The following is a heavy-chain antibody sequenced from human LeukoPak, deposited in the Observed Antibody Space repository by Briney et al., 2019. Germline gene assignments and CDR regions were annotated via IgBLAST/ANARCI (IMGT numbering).Heavy chain of an antibody. CDR1: GFTFSSYG. J-gene: IGHJ4*02. CDR2: ISYDGSNK. D-gene: IGHD3-22*01. V-gene: IGHV3-30*03. CDR3: ATLSWLSSGYDY. Sequence: PGGSLRLSCAASGFTFSSYGMHWVRQAPGKGLEWVAVISYDGSNKYYADSVKGRFTISRDNSKNTLYLQMNSLRAEDTAVYYCATLSWLSSGYDYWGQGTLVTVSS.